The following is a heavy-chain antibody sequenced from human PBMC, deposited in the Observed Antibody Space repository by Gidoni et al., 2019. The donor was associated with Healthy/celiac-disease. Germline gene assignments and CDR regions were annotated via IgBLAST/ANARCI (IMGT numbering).Heavy chain of an antibody. D-gene: IGHD3-10*01. J-gene: IGHJ3*02. CDR1: GGTFSSYA. V-gene: IGHV1-69*06. Sequence: QVQLVQSGAEVKKPGSSVKVSCKASGGTFSSYAISWVRQAPGQGLEWMGGIIPIFGTANYAQKFQGRVTITADKSTSTAYMELSSLRSEDTAVYYCARDRFGSVYKLIDAFDIWGQGTMVTVSS. CDR2: IIPIFGTA. CDR3: ARDRFGSVYKLIDAFDI.